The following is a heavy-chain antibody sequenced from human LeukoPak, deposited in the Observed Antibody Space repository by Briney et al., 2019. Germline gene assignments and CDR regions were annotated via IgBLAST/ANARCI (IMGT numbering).Heavy chain of an antibody. D-gene: IGHD3-3*01. V-gene: IGHV3-23*01. CDR3: AKCDFWSGFPPFDY. CDR2: ISGSGGST. Sequence: PGGSLRLSCAASGFTFSVYWMNWVRQAPGKGLEWVSAISGSGGSTYYVDSVKGRFTISRDNSKNTLYLQMNSLRAEDTAVYYCAKCDFWSGFPPFDYWGQGTLVTVSS. CDR1: GFTFSVYW. J-gene: IGHJ4*02.